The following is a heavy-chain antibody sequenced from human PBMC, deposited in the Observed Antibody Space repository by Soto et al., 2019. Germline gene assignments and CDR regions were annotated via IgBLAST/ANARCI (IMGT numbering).Heavy chain of an antibody. V-gene: IGHV4-34*01. CDR1: GGSFSGYY. CDR2: INHSGST. J-gene: IGHJ3*02. CDR3: ARAHIVATIFVVGGDAFDI. Sequence: SETLSLTCAVYGGSFSGYYWSWIRQPPGKGLEWIGEINHSGSTNYNPSLKSRVTISVDTSKNQFSLKLSSVTAADTAVYYCARAHIVATIFVVGGDAFDIWGQGTMVTVSS. D-gene: IGHD5-12*01.